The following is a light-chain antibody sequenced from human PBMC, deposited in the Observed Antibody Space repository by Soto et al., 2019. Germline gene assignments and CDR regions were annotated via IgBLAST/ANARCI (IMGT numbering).Light chain of an antibody. J-gene: IGKJ4*01. CDR3: QQYGNSPFT. V-gene: IGKV3-20*01. CDR2: GAS. Sequence: EIVLTQSPGTLSLSPGERATLSCRASQTVSRSALAWYQQKPGQAPRLLIYGASNRATGIPDRFSGSGSGKDFTLTISRLEPEDFEVYYCQQYGNSPFTFGGGTKVEIK. CDR1: QTVSRSA.